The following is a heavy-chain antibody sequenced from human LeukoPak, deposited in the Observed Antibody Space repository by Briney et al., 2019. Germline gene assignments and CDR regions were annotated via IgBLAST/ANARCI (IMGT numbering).Heavy chain of an antibody. CDR1: GFTFSSYG. CDR2: ISSDNSII. D-gene: IGHD1-26*01. Sequence: PGGSLRLSCAASGFTFSSYGMNWVRQAPGKGLEWISYISSDNSIIYYSDSVRGRFTISRDNAKNSLYLQMRSLRAEDTAVYYCAREWESRGGDRFDPWGQGTLVTVSS. V-gene: IGHV3-48*04. CDR3: AREWESRGGDRFDP. J-gene: IGHJ5*02.